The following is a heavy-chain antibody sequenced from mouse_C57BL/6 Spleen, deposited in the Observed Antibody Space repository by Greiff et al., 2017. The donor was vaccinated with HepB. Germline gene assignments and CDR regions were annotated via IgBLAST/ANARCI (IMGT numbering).Heavy chain of an antibody. CDR3: AREGYGSSSFDY. D-gene: IGHD1-1*01. CDR1: GFTFSSYA. V-gene: IGHV5-4*01. J-gene: IGHJ2*01. Sequence: EVKLMESGGGLVKPGGSLKLSCAASGFTFSSYAMPWVRQTPEKRLEWVATISDGGSYTYYPDNVKGRFTISRDNAKNNLYLQMSHLKSEDTAMYYCAREGYGSSSFDYWGQGTTLTVSS. CDR2: ISDGGSYT.